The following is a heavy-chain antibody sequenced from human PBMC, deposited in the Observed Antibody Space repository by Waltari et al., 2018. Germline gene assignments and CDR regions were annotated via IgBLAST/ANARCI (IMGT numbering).Heavy chain of an antibody. CDR1: GYSISSGYY. J-gene: IGHJ4*02. Sequence: QVQLQESGPGLVKPSETLSLTCAVSGYSISSGYYWGWIRQPPGKGLEWIGSIYHSGITYYNPSLKSRVTISVDTSKNQFSLKLSSVTAADTAVYYCARASKYYDFWSGYSAFDYWGQGTLVTVSS. D-gene: IGHD3-3*01. CDR3: ARASKYYDFWSGYSAFDY. V-gene: IGHV4-38-2*01. CDR2: IYHSGIT.